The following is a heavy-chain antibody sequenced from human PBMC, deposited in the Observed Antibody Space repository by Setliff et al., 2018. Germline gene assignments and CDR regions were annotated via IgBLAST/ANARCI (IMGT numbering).Heavy chain of an antibody. Sequence: ASVKVSCKTSGYTFTRYGISWVRQAPGQGLEWMGWISAYNGNTNYAQKLQGRVTMTTDTSTSTAYMELRSLRSDDTAVYYCARVNPTMITFGGVIVIWFDPWGQGTLVTVSS. CDR1: GYTFTRYG. D-gene: IGHD3-16*02. V-gene: IGHV1-18*01. J-gene: IGHJ5*02. CDR3: ARVNPTMITFGGVIVIWFDP. CDR2: ISAYNGNT.